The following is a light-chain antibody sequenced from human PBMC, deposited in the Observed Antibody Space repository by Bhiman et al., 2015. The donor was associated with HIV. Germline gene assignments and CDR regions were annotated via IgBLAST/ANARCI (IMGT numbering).Light chain of an antibody. Sequence: QSVLAQPPSVSGAPGQRVTISCTGSSSNIGADFDVNWYQQLPGTVPKLLIYDNNNRPSGVPDRFSGSKSGTSASLAISGLRSEDEADYYCATWDDSLSAVIFGGGTKLTVL. J-gene: IGLJ2*01. CDR2: DNN. CDR1: SSNIGADFD. CDR3: ATWDDSLSAVI. V-gene: IGLV1-50*01.